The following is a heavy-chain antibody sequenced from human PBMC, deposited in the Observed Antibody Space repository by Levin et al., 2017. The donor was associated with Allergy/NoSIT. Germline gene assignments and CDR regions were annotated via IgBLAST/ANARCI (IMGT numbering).Heavy chain of an antibody. J-gene: IGHJ3*02. CDR1: GFTFSSYW. Sequence: PGGSMRLSCAASGFTFSSYWMSWVRQAPGKGLEWVANIKQDGSEKYYVDSVKGRFTISRDNAKNSLYLQMNSLRAEDTAVFYCAGQRYPPESDWDDAFDIWGQGTMVTVSS. CDR3: AGQRYPPESDWDDAFDI. V-gene: IGHV3-7*02. D-gene: IGHD3/OR15-3a*01. CDR2: IKQDGSEK.